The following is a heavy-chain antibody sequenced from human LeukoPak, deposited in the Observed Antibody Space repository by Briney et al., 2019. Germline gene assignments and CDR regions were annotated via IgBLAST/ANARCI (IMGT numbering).Heavy chain of an antibody. CDR2: IWYDGSNK. Sequence: GGSLRLSCRASGFTLSSYVMHWVRQAPGKGLEWVAVIWYDGSNKYYADSVKGRFTISRDNSKNTLFLQMNSLRAEDSAVYYCARDPDMTDWGQGTLVTVSS. D-gene: IGHD2-21*02. V-gene: IGHV3-33*01. J-gene: IGHJ4*02. CDR3: ARDPDMTD. CDR1: GFTLSSYV.